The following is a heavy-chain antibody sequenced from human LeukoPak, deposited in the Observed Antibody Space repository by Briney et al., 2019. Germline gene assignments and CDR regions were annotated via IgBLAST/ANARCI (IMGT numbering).Heavy chain of an antibody. Sequence: PSETLSLTCAVYGGSFSGYYWSWIRQPPGKGLEWIGEINHSGSTNYNPSLKSRVTISVDTSKNQFSLKLSSVTAADTAVYYCASSLRRYSSGWYYGATNYYYYMDVWGKGTTVTVSS. J-gene: IGHJ6*03. CDR1: GGSFSGYY. D-gene: IGHD6-19*01. CDR2: INHSGST. V-gene: IGHV4-34*01. CDR3: ASSLRRYSSGWYYGATNYYYYMDV.